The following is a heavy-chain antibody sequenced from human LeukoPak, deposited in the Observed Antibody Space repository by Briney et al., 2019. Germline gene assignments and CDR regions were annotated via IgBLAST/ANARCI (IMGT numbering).Heavy chain of an antibody. J-gene: IGHJ5*02. CDR1: GGSFSGYY. D-gene: IGHD6-19*01. CDR3: ARGLSGYSSFNWFDP. CDR2: INHSGST. Sequence: PSETLPLTCAVYGGSFSGYYWSWIRQPPGKGLEWIGEINHSGSTNSNPSLKSRVTISVDTSKNQFSLKLSSVTAADTAVHYCARGLSGYSSFNWFDPWGQGTLVTVSS. V-gene: IGHV4-34*01.